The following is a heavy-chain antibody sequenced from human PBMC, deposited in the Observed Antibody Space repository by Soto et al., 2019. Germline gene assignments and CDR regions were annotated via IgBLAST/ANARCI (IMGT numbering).Heavy chain of an antibody. J-gene: IGHJ6*02. CDR1: GFTFSTYN. Sequence: LGGSLRLSCEGSGFTFSTYNMDWVRQAPGKGLEWVSYMSNTGRTIFYADSVRGRFTISRDNAKNALFLQMNSLRDEDTAVYYCARDGNRGYDMDVWGQGTTVTVSS. CDR3: ARDGNRGYDMDV. CDR2: MSNTGRTI. V-gene: IGHV3-48*02.